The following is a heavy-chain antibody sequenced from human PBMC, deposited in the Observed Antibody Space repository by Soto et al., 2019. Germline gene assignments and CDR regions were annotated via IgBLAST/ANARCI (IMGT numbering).Heavy chain of an antibody. CDR1: GFTFSSYA. CDR2: IGGSGGST. J-gene: IGHJ4*02. D-gene: IGHD3-10*01. Sequence: GGSLRLSCAASGFTFSSYAMSWVRQAPGKGLEWVSAIGGSGGSTYYGGSVKGRFTISRDNSKNTRYLQMNSLRAEDTAVYYCATTALSVTMVRGVPDYWGQGTLVTVSS. V-gene: IGHV3-23*01. CDR3: ATTALSVTMVRGVPDY.